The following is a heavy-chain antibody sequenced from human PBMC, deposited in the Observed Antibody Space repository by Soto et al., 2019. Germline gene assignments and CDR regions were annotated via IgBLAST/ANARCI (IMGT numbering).Heavy chain of an antibody. V-gene: IGHV3-23*01. J-gene: IGHJ4*02. CDR1: VFIVSEYP. Sequence: PGGSLRLSCSGAVFIVSEYPMTWVRHAPGKGLEWVSSINYHGVGTYYADSVKGRFPISRDNSKNTLFLLMNGLRADDAAVYYCAAAESYHKAADWGQGALVTVSS. CDR2: INYHGVGT. CDR3: AAAESYHKAAD. D-gene: IGHD3-10*01.